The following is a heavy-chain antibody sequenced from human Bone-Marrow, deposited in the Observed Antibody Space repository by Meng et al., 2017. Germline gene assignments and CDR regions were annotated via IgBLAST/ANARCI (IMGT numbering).Heavy chain of an antibody. CDR3: ARDEDISAAGKLFGDY. V-gene: IGHV1-2*06. CDR1: GYTFPDYY. CDR2: INPKSGDT. Sequence: QVQLVQSGAEVKKPGASVKVSCKASGYTFPDYYLHWVRRAPGQGLEWMGRINPKSGDTHYAQKFQGRVTMTGDTSISTAYMELSGLRSDDTAMYYCARDEDISAAGKLFGDYRGQGTLVTVSS. D-gene: IGHD6-13*01. J-gene: IGHJ4*02.